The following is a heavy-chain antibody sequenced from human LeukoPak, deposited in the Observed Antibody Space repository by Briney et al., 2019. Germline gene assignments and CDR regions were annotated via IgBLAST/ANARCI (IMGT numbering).Heavy chain of an antibody. CDR1: GFTFSSYA. J-gene: IGHJ4*02. V-gene: IGHV3-23*01. CDR3: AKDLRSTPRSGLDY. D-gene: IGHD3-3*01. Sequence: GGSLRLSCAASGFTFSSYAMSWVRQAPGKGLEGVSGISGSGGSTYYADSVKGRFTISRDNSKNTLYLQMNSLRAEDTAVYYCAKDLRSTPRSGLDYWGQGTLVTVSS. CDR2: ISGSGGST.